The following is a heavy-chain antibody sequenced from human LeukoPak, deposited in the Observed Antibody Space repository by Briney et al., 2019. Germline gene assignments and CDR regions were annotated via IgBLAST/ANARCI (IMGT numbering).Heavy chain of an antibody. CDR1: EFTFSSYE. J-gene: IGHJ3*02. V-gene: IGHV3-48*03. CDR2: ISSSGSTI. D-gene: IGHD3-22*01. Sequence: AGGSLRLSCAASEFTFSSYEMNWVRQAPGKGLEWVSYISSSGSTIYYADSVKGRFTVARDNAKKSLYLQMNSLRAEDTAIYYCATYYYDSSAQRGDDAIDIWGQGTTVTVSS. CDR3: ATYYYDSSAQRGDDAIDI.